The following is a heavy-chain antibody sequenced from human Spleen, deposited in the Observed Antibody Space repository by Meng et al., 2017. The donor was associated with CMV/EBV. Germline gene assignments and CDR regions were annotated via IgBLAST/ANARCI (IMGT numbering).Heavy chain of an antibody. CDR2: INSDGSST. CDR3: AREDKLWTDYYYYGMDV. J-gene: IGHJ6*02. V-gene: IGHV3-74*01. Sequence: GESLKISCAASGFTFSSYWMHWVRQAPGKGLLWVSRINSDGSSTTYADSVKGRFTISRDNAKNSLYLQMNSLRAEDTAVYYCAREDKLWTDYYYYGMDVWGQGTTVTVSS. D-gene: IGHD5-18*01. CDR1: GFTFSSYW.